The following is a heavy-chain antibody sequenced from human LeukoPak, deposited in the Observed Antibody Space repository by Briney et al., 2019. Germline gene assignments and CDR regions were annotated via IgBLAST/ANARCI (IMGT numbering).Heavy chain of an antibody. V-gene: IGHV1-2*02. CDR1: GYTFTGYY. Sequence: ASVTVSCKASGYTFTGYYMHWVRQAPGQGLERMGWINPNSGGTNYAQKVQGRVTMTRDTSISTDYMELSRLRSDDTAVYYCARDLGGSGSLGMDVWGQGTTVTVSS. D-gene: IGHD3-10*01. J-gene: IGHJ6*02. CDR3: ARDLGGSGSLGMDV. CDR2: INPNSGGT.